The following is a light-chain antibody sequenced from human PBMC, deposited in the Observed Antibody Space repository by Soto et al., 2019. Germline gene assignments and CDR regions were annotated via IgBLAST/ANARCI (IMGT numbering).Light chain of an antibody. J-gene: IGLJ2*01. CDR2: GHN. V-gene: IGLV1-44*01. CDR1: SSSIGSNT. Sequence: QLVLTQPPSASGTPGQRVTISCSGSSSSIGSNTVNWYQQLPGTAPKLLIYGHNQRPSGVPDRFSGSKSGISASLAISGLQSEDEADYYCAAWDDSLNGRVFGGGTKLTVL. CDR3: AAWDDSLNGRV.